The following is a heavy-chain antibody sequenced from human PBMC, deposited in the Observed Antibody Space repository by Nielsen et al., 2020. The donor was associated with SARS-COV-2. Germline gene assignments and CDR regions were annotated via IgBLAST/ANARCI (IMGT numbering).Heavy chain of an antibody. V-gene: IGHV3-15*01. CDR1: GFTFRNAW. CDR2: IKAKTDGETT. Sequence: GGSLRLSCVASGFTFRNAWMTWVRQAPGKGLEWVGRIKAKTDGETTVYAAPVQGRFTISRDDSEMTLYLQMDSLEIEDTGVYYCSTGGVAAVGTYYNYYGMDVWGQGTTVAVSS. CDR3: STGGVAAVGTYYNYYGMDV. J-gene: IGHJ6*02. D-gene: IGHD6-13*01.